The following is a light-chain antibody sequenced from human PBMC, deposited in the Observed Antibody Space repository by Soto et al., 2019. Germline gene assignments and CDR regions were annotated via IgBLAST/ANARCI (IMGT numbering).Light chain of an antibody. CDR3: QSYDATNQV. CDR2: EDN. CDR1: SGSIASNY. V-gene: IGLV6-57*01. J-gene: IGLJ3*02. Sequence: NFMLTQPHSVSESPGKTVIISCTRSSGSIASNYVQWYQRRPGSSPTTVIYEDNQRPSGVPDRFSGYSDSSSNSASLPISGLETEDEADYYCQSYDATNQVFGGGTKLTVL.